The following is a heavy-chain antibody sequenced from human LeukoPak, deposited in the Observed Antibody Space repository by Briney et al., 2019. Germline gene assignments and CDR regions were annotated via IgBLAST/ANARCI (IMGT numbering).Heavy chain of an antibody. Sequence: PSETLSLTCALYGGSFSGYYWSWIHQSPGKGLEWIGQINHSGYTNYKPSLKSRVTMSVDTSKNQFSLKLISMTAADTAVYYCARLGSRVLWGQGTLVTVSS. CDR1: GGSFSGYY. CDR3: ARLGSRVL. D-gene: IGHD1-26*01. J-gene: IGHJ4*02. V-gene: IGHV4-34*01. CDR2: INHSGYT.